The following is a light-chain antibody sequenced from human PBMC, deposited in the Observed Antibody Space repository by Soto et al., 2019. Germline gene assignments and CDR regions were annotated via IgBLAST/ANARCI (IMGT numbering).Light chain of an antibody. CDR1: QSISNY. Sequence: DIQMTQSPSSLSASVGDRVTITCRASQSISNYLNWFQHKPGKAPNLLIYAASTLHSGVPSRFSGSGSGPHFTLTISSLQPEDFATYYCQQTYSSPETFAQGTKVEI. CDR2: AAS. V-gene: IGKV1-39*01. CDR3: QQTYSSPET. J-gene: IGKJ1*01.